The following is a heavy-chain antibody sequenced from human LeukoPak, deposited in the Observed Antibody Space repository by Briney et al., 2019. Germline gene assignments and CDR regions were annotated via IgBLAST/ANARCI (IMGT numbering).Heavy chain of an antibody. CDR1: GGSISSYY. CDR3: ERASSAHFDY. Sequence: SETLSLTCTVSGGSISSYYWSWIRQPPGKGLEWIGYFYYSGSTDYNPSLKSRVTISVDTSKNQFSLNLSSVTAADTAVYYCERASSAHFDYWGQGTLVTVSS. CDR2: FYYSGST. J-gene: IGHJ4*02. V-gene: IGHV4-59*01.